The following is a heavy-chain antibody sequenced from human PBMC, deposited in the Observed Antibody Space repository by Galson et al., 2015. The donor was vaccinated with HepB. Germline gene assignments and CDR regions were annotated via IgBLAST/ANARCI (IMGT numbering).Heavy chain of an antibody. J-gene: IGHJ3*02. D-gene: IGHD6-13*01. CDR3: ARLKQQLVLLGNAFDI. CDR2: IYPGDSDT. V-gene: IGHV5-51*01. Sequence: QSGAEVKKPGESLKISCKGSGYSFTSYWIGWVRQMPGKGLEWMGIIYPGDSDTRYSPSFQGQVTISADKSISTAYLQWSSLEASDTAMYYCARLKQQLVLLGNAFDIWGQGTMVTVSS. CDR1: GYSFTSYW.